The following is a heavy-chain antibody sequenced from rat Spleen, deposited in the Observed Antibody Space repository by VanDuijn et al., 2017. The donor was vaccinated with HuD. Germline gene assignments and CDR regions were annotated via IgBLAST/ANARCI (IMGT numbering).Heavy chain of an antibody. CDR1: GFTFSNYG. J-gene: IGHJ3*01. CDR2: ISYDGRST. CDR3: ATGSSYGDWFAY. V-gene: IGHV5-29*01. Sequence: EVQLVESGGGLVQPGRSLKLSCAASGFTFSNYGMAWVRQAPTKGLEWVATISYDGRSTYYRDSVKGRFTISRDNAKSTLYLQMDSLRSEDTATYYCATGSSYGDWFAYWGQGTLVTVSS. D-gene: IGHD1-2*01.